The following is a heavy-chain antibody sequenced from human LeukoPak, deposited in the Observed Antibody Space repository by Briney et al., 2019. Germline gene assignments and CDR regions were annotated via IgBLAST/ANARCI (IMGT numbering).Heavy chain of an antibody. D-gene: IGHD5-24*01. V-gene: IGHV3-30*02. CDR2: IQPNGNDK. CDR1: GFTFKNYG. J-gene: IGHJ4*02. CDR3: AKRDGETEFDH. Sequence: GGSLRLSCAASGFTFKNYGMHWVRQAPGKGLEWVALIQPNGNDKYYGDSVKGRFTVSRDNSKNTLYLQLNSLRAEDTALYYCAKRDGETEFDHWGQGILVTVSS.